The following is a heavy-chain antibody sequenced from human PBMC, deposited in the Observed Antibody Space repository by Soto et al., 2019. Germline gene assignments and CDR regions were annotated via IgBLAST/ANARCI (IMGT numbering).Heavy chain of an antibody. CDR2: INPKSGGT. Sequence: ASVKVSCKASGYSFTDYHIHWVRQAPGQGLEWLGRINPKSGGTSTAQKFQGWVTMTTDTSISTASVEVTRLTSDDTAIYYCARGDSTDCSNGVCSFFYNHDMDVWGQGTTVTVSS. D-gene: IGHD2-8*01. CDR3: ARGDSTDCSNGVCSFFYNHDMDV. J-gene: IGHJ6*02. V-gene: IGHV1-2*04. CDR1: GYSFTDYH.